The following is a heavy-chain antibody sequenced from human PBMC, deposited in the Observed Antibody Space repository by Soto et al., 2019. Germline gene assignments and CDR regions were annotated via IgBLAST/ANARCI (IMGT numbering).Heavy chain of an antibody. CDR1: GFTFISHS. V-gene: IGHV3-21*01. D-gene: IGHD2-8*01. Sequence: EMQLVESGGGLVKSGGSLRLSCAASGFTFISHSMNWVRQAPGKGLEWVASISSSSSKIYYADSVKGRFTISRDNAENSLYLQMNSLRADDPAVYYCARWSGHCSNGVCVGLYFYYNGMDVWGQGTTVIVSS. CDR3: ARWSGHCSNGVCVGLYFYYNGMDV. J-gene: IGHJ6*02. CDR2: ISSSSSKI.